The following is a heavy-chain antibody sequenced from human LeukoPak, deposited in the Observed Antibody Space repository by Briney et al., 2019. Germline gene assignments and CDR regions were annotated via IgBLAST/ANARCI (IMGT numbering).Heavy chain of an antibody. V-gene: IGHV3-74*01. Sequence: GGSLRLSCAASGFTFKDSWMYWVRQPPGQGLLWVSRINGDGSDISYVDSVKGRFTISRDNSKNTLYLQMNSLRAEDTAVYYCATRDYYDSSGYPDAFDIWGQGTMVTVSS. D-gene: IGHD3-22*01. CDR1: GFTFKDSW. CDR2: INGDGSDI. J-gene: IGHJ3*02. CDR3: ATRDYYDSSGYPDAFDI.